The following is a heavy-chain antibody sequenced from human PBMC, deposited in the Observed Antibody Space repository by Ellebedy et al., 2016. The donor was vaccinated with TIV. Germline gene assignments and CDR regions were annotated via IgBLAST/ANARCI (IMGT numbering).Heavy chain of an antibody. CDR3: ARTGYGYHGMDV. Sequence: GESLKISCAASGFTLSNHWMTLVRQAPGKGLQWVANIDKDGAVKLYEDSVKGRFSISRDNGNNSQYLQMNSLRAEDTAVYCCARTGYGYHGMDVWGQGTTVTVSS. D-gene: IGHD5-12*01. V-gene: IGHV3-7*03. J-gene: IGHJ6*02. CDR1: GFTLSNHW. CDR2: IDKDGAVK.